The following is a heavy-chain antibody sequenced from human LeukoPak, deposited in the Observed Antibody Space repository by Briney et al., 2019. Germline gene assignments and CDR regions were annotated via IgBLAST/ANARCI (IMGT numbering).Heavy chain of an antibody. CDR3: ARLFDSSLYYYYGMDV. J-gene: IGHJ6*02. D-gene: IGHD3-22*01. V-gene: IGHV4-59*08. CDR2: IYNSGST. Sequence: SETLSLTCAVSGGSFSSYCWSWIRQPPGKGLEWIGYIYNSGSTSYNPSLKSRVTLSVDTSKNQFSLKLSSVTAADTAVYYCARLFDSSLYYYYGMDVWGQGTAVTVSS. CDR1: GGSFSSYC.